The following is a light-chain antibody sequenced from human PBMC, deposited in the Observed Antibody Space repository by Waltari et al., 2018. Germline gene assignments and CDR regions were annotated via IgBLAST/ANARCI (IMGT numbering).Light chain of an antibody. V-gene: IGKV3-20*01. CDR1: QSVGRA. J-gene: IGKJ1*01. CDR3: QKYERLPAT. Sequence: EIVLTQSPGTLSLSPGERATLSCRASQSVGRALVWYQQKPGQAPRLLIYDTSTRAAGTPDRFSGSGFGTDFSLTISRPEPEDFAVYYCQKYERLPATFGQGTKVEIK. CDR2: DTS.